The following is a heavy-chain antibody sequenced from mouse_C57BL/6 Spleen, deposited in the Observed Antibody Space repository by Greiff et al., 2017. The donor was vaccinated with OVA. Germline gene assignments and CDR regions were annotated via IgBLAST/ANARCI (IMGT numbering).Heavy chain of an antibody. D-gene: IGHD1-1*01. V-gene: IGHV1-39*01. CDR1: GYSFTDYN. Sequence: VHVKQSGPELVKPGASVKISCKVSGYSFTDYNMNWVKQSNGKSLEWIGVINPNYGTTSYTQKFKGKATLTVDQTSSTAYMQLNSLTSEDAAVYYYARDYYGSSSDYWGQGTTLTVSS. J-gene: IGHJ2*01. CDR3: ARDYYGSSSDY. CDR2: INPNYGTT.